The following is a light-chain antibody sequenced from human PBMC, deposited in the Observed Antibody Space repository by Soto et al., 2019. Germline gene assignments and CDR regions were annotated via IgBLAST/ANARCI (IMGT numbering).Light chain of an antibody. CDR3: QQYENYPWT. J-gene: IGKJ1*01. V-gene: IGKV1-5*01. CDR1: QSPTIW. Sequence: DIQMTQSPSTLSASVGDRVTITCRASQSPTIWLAWYQQNPGKTPKLLIYDVSTLQRGVSSRFSGSGSGTEFTLTISSLQPDDFGTYYCQQYENYPWTFGQGTRVEVK. CDR2: DVS.